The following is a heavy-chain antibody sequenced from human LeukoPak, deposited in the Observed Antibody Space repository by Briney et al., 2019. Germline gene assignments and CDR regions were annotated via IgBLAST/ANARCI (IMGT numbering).Heavy chain of an antibody. CDR2: ISSSGSTI. CDR1: GFTFSDYY. J-gene: IGHJ6*02. CDR3: TTALRLKPRNGMDV. Sequence: GGSLRLSCAASGFTFSDYYKSWIRQAPGKGLEWVSYISSSGSTIYYADSVKGRFTISRDNAKNSLYLQMNSLKTEDTAVYYCTTALRLKPRNGMDVWGQGTTVTVSS. D-gene: IGHD4-17*01. V-gene: IGHV3-11*01.